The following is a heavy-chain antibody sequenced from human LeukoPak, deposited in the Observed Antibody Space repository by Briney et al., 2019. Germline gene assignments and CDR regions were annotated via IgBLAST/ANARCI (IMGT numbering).Heavy chain of an antibody. D-gene: IGHD2-21*02. Sequence: ASVKVSCKASGYTFNTYGIIWVRQAPGQGPLWMGWINTDTGATYYAQEFQGRVAMTRDTSTGTAYMELMSLRSDDTAVYYCARKRCTGDCYLFDPWGQGTLVTVSS. J-gene: IGHJ5*02. CDR2: INTDTGAT. CDR3: ARKRCTGDCYLFDP. V-gene: IGHV1-18*01. CDR1: GYTFNTYG.